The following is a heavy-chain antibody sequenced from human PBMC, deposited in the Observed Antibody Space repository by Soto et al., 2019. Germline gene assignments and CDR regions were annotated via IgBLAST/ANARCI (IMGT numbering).Heavy chain of an antibody. CDR2: INHTGST. D-gene: IGHD2-8*02. J-gene: IGHJ4*02. CDR1: GGSISNYY. Sequence: PSETLSLTCIVSGGSISNYYWSWIRQPPGKGLEWIGEINHTGSTNYNPSLKSRVTISVDTSKNQFSLKLTSVTAADTAVYYCARDKITGLFDYWGQGTLVTVSS. V-gene: IGHV4-34*01. CDR3: ARDKITGLFDY.